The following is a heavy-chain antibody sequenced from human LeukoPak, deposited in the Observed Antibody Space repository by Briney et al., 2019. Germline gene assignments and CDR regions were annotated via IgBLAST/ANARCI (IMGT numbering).Heavy chain of an antibody. CDR2: IIPILGIA. D-gene: IGHD6-19*01. Sequence: SVKVSCKASGGTFSSYAISWVRQAPGQGLEWMGRIIPILGIANYAQKFQGRVTITADKSASTAYMELSSLRSEDTAVYYCARVGWGAVAGPFDYWGQGTLVTVSS. J-gene: IGHJ4*02. V-gene: IGHV1-69*04. CDR3: ARVGWGAVAGPFDY. CDR1: GGTFSSYA.